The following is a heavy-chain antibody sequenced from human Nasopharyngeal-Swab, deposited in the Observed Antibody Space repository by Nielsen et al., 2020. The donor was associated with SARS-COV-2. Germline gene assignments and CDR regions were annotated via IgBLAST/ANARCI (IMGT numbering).Heavy chain of an antibody. V-gene: IGHV3-30-3*01. CDR2: ISYDGSNK. Sequence: GQSLPISCAASGFTFSRYTMHWVRQAPGKGLEWVAVISYDGSNKYYADSVKGRFTISRDISKNTLYLQMNSLRAEDTAVFYCASTPLDSSGYYYAFHYWGRGTLVTVSS. CDR3: ASTPLDSSGYYYAFHY. CDR1: GFTFSRYT. J-gene: IGHJ4*02. D-gene: IGHD3-22*01.